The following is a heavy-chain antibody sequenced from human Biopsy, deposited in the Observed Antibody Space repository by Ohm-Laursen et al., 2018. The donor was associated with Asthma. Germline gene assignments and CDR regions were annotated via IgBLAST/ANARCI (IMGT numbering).Heavy chain of an antibody. D-gene: IGHD3-16*01. Sequence: SLRLSCTAPGFSFSDYYMTWIRQAPGKGLEWISYISSSGSSILYADSVKGRFTISRDNAKNSLHLQMNSLRAEDTAIYYCARDIAFGGVHDFWGQGTLVAVSS. V-gene: IGHV3-11*01. J-gene: IGHJ4*02. CDR2: ISSSGSSI. CDR3: ARDIAFGGVHDF. CDR1: GFSFSDYY.